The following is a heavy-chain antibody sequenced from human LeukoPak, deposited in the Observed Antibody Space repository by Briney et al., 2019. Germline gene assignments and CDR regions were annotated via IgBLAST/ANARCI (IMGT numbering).Heavy chain of an antibody. CDR1: GFTFSNYG. CDR3: ARVFDDSSGHRDY. V-gene: IGHV3-23*01. Sequence: PGGSLRLSCAASGFTFSNYGMSWVRQAPGKGLEWVSVISGSGDGTYYADSVKGRFTISRDNSKNTLYLQMNSLRAEDTAVYYCARVFDDSSGHRDYWGQGTLVTVSS. J-gene: IGHJ4*02. CDR2: ISGSGDGT. D-gene: IGHD3-22*01.